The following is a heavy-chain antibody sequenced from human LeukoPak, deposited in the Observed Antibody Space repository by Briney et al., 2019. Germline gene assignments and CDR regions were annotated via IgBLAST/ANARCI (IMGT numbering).Heavy chain of an antibody. J-gene: IGHJ4*02. V-gene: IGHV6-1*01. D-gene: IGHD6-13*01. CDR1: GDSVSSNSAA. CDR2: THYRSKWYN. CDR3: ARSIAATGNNFDY. Sequence: SQTLSLTCAISGDSVSSNSAAWNWIRQSPSRGLEWLGRTHYRSKWYNDYAVSVKSRITTNPDTSKNQFSLQVNSVTPEDTAVYYCARSIAATGNNFDYWGQGTLVTVSS.